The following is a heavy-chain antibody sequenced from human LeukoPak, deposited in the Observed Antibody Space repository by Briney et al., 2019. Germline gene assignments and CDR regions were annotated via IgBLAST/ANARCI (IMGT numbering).Heavy chain of an antibody. Sequence: GGSLRLSCAASGFTFSDYYMSWVRQAPGKGLEWVSYISSSGSTIYYADSVKGRFTISRDNAKNSLYLRMNSLRAEDTAVYYCARNRHYDFWSGPGFDPWGQGTLVTVSS. CDR3: ARNRHYDFWSGPGFDP. D-gene: IGHD3-3*01. CDR1: GFTFSDYY. V-gene: IGHV3-11*01. J-gene: IGHJ5*02. CDR2: ISSSGSTI.